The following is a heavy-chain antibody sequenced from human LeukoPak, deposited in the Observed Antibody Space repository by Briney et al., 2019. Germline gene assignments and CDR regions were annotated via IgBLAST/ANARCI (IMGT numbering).Heavy chain of an antibody. CDR3: AREAGYSSGWGYFDY. V-gene: IGHV4-39*02. CDR1: GGSIGSTSYY. J-gene: IGHJ4*02. Sequence: SETLSLTCTVSGGSIGSTSYYWGWIRQPPGKGLEWIGSIYYSGSTYFNSSLKSRVTISVDTSKNQLSLKVSSVTAADTAVYYCAREAGYSSGWGYFDYWGQGTLVTVSS. D-gene: IGHD6-19*01. CDR2: IYYSGST.